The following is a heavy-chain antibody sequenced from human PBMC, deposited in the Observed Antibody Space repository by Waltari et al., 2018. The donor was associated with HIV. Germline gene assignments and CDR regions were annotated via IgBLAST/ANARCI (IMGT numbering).Heavy chain of an antibody. V-gene: IGHV4-59*01. CDR3: ARGIYGDISGDMDV. Sequence: QVQLQELGPGLVKPSETLSLTCTVSGGSISNYYWSWIRQPPGKGLEWIGYMYYSGSTNYNPSLKSRVTISVDTSKNQFSLKRSSVTAADTAVYYCARGIYGDISGDMDVWGQGTTVTVSS. J-gene: IGHJ6*02. CDR1: GGSISNYY. D-gene: IGHD3-3*01. CDR2: MYYSGST.